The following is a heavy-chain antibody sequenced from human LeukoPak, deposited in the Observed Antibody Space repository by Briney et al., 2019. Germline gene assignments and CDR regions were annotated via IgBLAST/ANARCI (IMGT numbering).Heavy chain of an antibody. CDR2: ISGSATTI. V-gene: IGHV3-48*03. Sequence: GGSLRLSCAASGFTFSYYEMNWVRQAPGKGLEWVSYISGSATTIYYADSVKGRFTISRDNAKSSLYLQMNSLRAEDTAVYYCARGDYGDYAHAFDIWGQGTMVTVSS. CDR3: ARGDYGDYAHAFDI. CDR1: GFTFSYYE. J-gene: IGHJ3*02. D-gene: IGHD4-17*01.